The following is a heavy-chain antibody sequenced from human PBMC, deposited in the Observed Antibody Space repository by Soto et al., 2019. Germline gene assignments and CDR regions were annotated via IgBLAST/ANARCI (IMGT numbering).Heavy chain of an antibody. CDR2: ISSSSSYI. J-gene: IGHJ4*02. CDR3: ARVPHLAALGVSDY. D-gene: IGHD6-6*01. CDR1: GFTFSSYS. V-gene: IGHV3-21*01. Sequence: GGSLRLSCAASGFTFSSYSMNWVRQAPGKGLEWVSSISSSSSYIYYADSVKGRFTISRDNAKNSLYLQMNSLRAEDTAVYYCARVPHLAALGVSDYWGQGTLVTVSS.